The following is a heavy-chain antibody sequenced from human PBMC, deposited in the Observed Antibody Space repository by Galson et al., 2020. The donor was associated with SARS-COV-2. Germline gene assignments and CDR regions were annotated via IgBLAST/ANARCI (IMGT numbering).Heavy chain of an antibody. CDR1: GYTFTGYY. D-gene: IGHD3-10*01. CDR2: INPNSGGT. J-gene: IGHJ6*03. V-gene: IGHV1-2*06. Sequence: ASVKVSCKASGYTFTGYYMHWVRQAPGQGLEWMGRINPNSGGTNYAQKFQGRVTMTRDTSISTAYMELSRLRSDDTAVYYCAGGGDLHLYYYMDVWGKGSTVTIAS. CDR3: AGGGDLHLYYYMDV.